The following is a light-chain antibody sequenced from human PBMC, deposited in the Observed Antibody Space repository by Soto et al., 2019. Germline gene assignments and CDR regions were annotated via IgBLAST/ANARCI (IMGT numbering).Light chain of an antibody. CDR2: KAS. Sequence: DIQMTQSPSTLSASVGDRVTITCRASQSISNWLAWYQQIPGKAPKLLISKASTLEGGVPSRFSGSGSGADFSLTISSLQPDDFATYYCQQYNSFPLTFGGGTKVEIK. J-gene: IGKJ4*01. CDR1: QSISNW. CDR3: QQYNSFPLT. V-gene: IGKV1-5*03.